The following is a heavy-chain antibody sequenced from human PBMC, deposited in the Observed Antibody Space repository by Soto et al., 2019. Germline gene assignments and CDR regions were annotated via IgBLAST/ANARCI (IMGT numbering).Heavy chain of an antibody. CDR3: ARAIPYYDSSGSPPKYFDY. J-gene: IGHJ4*02. CDR1: GDSTSSGGYS. V-gene: IGHV4-30-2*01. CDR2: TYHTGST. Sequence: SETLSLTCTVSGDSTSSGGYSWSWIRQPPGRGLECIGYTYHTGSTYYNPFLKSRVTISVDRSNNQFSLKLSSVTAADTAVYYCARAIPYYDSSGSPPKYFDYWGQGTLVTVSS. D-gene: IGHD3-22*01.